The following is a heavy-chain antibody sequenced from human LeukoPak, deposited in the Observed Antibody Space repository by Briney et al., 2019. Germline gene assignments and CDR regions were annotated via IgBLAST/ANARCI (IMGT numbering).Heavy chain of an antibody. CDR2: IKQDGSEK. D-gene: IGHD1-26*01. J-gene: IGHJ4*02. Sequence: GGSLRLSCAASGFTFNSYSMNWVRQAPGKGLEWVANIKQDGSEKYYVDSVKGRFTISRDNAKNSLYLQMNSLRAEDTAVYYCARGCMFRFEWELLHPFDYWGQGTLVTVSS. V-gene: IGHV3-7*01. CDR3: ARGCMFRFEWELLHPFDY. CDR1: GFTFNSYS.